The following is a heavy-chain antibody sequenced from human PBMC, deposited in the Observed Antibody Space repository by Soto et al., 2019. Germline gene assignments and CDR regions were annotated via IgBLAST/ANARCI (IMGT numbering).Heavy chain of an antibody. Sequence: PSETLSLTCAVYGGSFSGYYWSWIRQPPGKGLEWIGEINHSGSTNYNPSLKSRVTISVDTSKNQFSLKLSSVTAADTAVYYCARQPRGDALVPAAISGYYYYYYYYIDVWGKRTTVPVSS. CDR3: ARQPRGDALVPAAISGYYYYYYYYIDV. CDR1: GGSFSGYY. CDR2: INHSGST. V-gene: IGHV4-34*01. D-gene: IGHD2-2*01. J-gene: IGHJ6*03.